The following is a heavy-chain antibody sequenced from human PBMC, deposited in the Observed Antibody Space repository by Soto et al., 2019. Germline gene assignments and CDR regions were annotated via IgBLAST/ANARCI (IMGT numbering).Heavy chain of an antibody. Sequence: GGSLRLSCAGSGFTLTRSAVSWVRQAPGKGLEWVSGVSAGGGGTYYADSVKGRFTISRDVAKNTVYLQMNGLRVEGTAVYYCAKEVGQWVATFDFWGHGTLVTVSS. D-gene: IGHD6-19*01. CDR3: AKEVGQWVATFDF. CDR2: VSAGGGGT. V-gene: IGHV3-23*01. CDR1: GFTLTRSA. J-gene: IGHJ4*01.